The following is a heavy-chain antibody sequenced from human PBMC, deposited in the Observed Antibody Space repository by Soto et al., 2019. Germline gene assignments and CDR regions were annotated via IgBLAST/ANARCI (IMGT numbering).Heavy chain of an antibody. V-gene: IGHV3-66*01. CDR1: GFTVSSNY. J-gene: IGHJ4*02. D-gene: IGHD6-19*01. Sequence: GGSLRLSCAASGFTVSSNYMSWVRQAPGKGLEWVSVIYSGGSTYYADSVKGRFTISRDNSKNTLYLQMNSLRAEDTAVYYCARDLGYSSGWYDYWGQGTLVTVSS. CDR3: ARDLGYSSGWYDY. CDR2: IYSGGST.